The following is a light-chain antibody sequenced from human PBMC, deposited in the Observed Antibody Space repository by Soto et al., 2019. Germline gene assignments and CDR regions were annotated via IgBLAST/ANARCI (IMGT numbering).Light chain of an antibody. J-gene: IGLJ1*01. Sequence: QSSLTKPASVYGSPGQSITISCNGTSSDVGSYNLVSWYQQHPGKAPKLMIYEVSKRPSGVSNRFSGSKSGNTASLTISGLQAEDEADYYCCSYAGSSTPLIFGTGTKVTVL. CDR3: CSYAGSSTPLI. CDR2: EVS. CDR1: SSDVGSYNL. V-gene: IGLV2-23*02.